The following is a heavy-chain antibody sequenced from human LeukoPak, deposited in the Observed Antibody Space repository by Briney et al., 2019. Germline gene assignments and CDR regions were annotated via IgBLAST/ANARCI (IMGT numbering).Heavy chain of an antibody. CDR3: ARGETQCMDY. V-gene: IGHV1-8*03. CDR2: VTPTTGNT. D-gene: IGHD2-8*01. J-gene: IGHJ4*02. Sequence: ASVKVSCKAPGYTFTSYDINWVRQAPGQGLEWMGWVTPTTGNTGYAQKFQGRVTITRDTSIGTTYLELSSLRSEDTAMYYCARGETQCMDYWGQGTLVTVSS. CDR1: GYTFTSYD.